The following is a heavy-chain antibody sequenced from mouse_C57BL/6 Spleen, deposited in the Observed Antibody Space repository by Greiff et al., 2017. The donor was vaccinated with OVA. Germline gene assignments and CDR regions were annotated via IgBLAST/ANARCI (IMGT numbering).Heavy chain of an antibody. CDR3: ARSDYSNPDY. V-gene: IGHV1-59*01. J-gene: IGHJ2*01. D-gene: IGHD2-5*01. Sequence: QVQLQQPGAELVRPGTSVKLSCKASGYTFTSYWMHWVKQRPGQGLEWIGVIDPSDSYTNYNQKFKGKATLTVDTSSSTAYMQLSSLTSEDSAVYYSARSDYSNPDYWGQGTTLTVSS. CDR2: IDPSDSYT. CDR1: GYTFTSYW.